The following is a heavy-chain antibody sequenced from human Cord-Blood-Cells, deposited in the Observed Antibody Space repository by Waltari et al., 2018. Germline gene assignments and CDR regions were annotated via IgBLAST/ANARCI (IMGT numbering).Heavy chain of an antibody. J-gene: IGHJ4*02. D-gene: IGHD5-12*01. CDR3: ATDGDGYNNFDY. CDR2: FDPEDGET. Sequence: QVQLVQSGAEVKKPGASVKVSCQVSGYTLTELSMPLVPQAPGKGLEWMGGFDPEDGETIYAQKFQGRVTMTEDTSTDTAYMELSSLRSEDTAVYYCATDGDGYNNFDYWGQGTLVTVSS. CDR1: GYTLTELS. V-gene: IGHV1-24*01.